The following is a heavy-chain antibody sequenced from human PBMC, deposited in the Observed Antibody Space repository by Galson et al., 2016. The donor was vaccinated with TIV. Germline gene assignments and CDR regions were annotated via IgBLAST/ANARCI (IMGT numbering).Heavy chain of an antibody. J-gene: IGHJ4*02. CDR1: GFTFDDYD. Sequence: SLRLSCAASGFTFDDYDMSWVRQAPGKGLEWVSFISYDGSDQYYADSVKGRFTISRDESKNTLYLQMRSLRAEDTALYYCAIVRDSYYFDSWGQGTLVTVSS. CDR2: ISYDGSDQ. V-gene: IGHV3-30*03. CDR3: AIVRDSYYFDS. D-gene: IGHD2-21*02.